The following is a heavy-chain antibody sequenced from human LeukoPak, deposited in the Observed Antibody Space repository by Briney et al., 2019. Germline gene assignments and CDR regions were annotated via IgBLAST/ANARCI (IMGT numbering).Heavy chain of an antibody. J-gene: IGHJ6*03. D-gene: IGHD6-19*01. CDR1: GGSISSGSYY. CDR3: ARDREQWLVRGTSYYYYYMDV. CDR2: IYTSGST. Sequence: PSGTLSLTCTVSGGSISSGSYYWSWIRQPAGKGLEWIGRIYTSGSTNYNPSLKSRVTISVDTSKNQFSLKLSSVTAADTAVYYCARDREQWLVRGTSYYYYYMDVWGKGTTVTISS. V-gene: IGHV4-61*02.